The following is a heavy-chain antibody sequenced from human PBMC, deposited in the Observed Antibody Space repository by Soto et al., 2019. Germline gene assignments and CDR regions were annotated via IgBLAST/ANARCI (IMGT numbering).Heavy chain of an antibody. CDR2: INRGGST. CDR3: ARDRGYRSGSFGS. CDR1: GWSFSGYY. V-gene: IGHV4-34*01. J-gene: IGHJ5*02. Sequence: PAETLSLTFSVYGWSFSGYYWSWIRQPPGKGLEWIGEINRGGSTNYNPSLKSRVTMSVDTSKKQISLKLTSVTAADTAMYYCARDRGYRSGSFGSWGQGVLVTVSS. D-gene: IGHD5-18*01.